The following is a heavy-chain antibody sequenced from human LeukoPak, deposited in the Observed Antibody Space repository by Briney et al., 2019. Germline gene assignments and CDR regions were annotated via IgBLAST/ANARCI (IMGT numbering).Heavy chain of an antibody. CDR1: GGTISSSSYY. D-gene: IGHD6-19*01. J-gene: IGHJ5*02. V-gene: IGHV4-39*01. CDR2: IDYSGSA. CDR3: ARLTPVPPYLDSSGWNWFDP. Sequence: PSETLSLTCTVSGGTISSSSYYWGWIRQPPGKGLEWIGSIDYSGSAYYNPSLKSRVTISVDTSKSQFSLKLSSVTAADTAVYYCARLTPVPPYLDSSGWNWFDPWGQGTLVTVSS.